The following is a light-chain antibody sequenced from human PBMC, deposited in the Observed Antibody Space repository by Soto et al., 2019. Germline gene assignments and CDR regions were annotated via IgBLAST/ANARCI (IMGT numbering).Light chain of an antibody. CDR1: QSVSSN. V-gene: IGKV3-15*01. Sequence: EIGMPQSPATLSGSPGERSTLSCRASQSVSSNLAWYQQKPGQAPRLLIYGASTRATGIPARFSGTGSGTEFTLTISTLQSEDFALYYCQQYNDWPLTFGQGTKVDIK. CDR2: GAS. CDR3: QQYNDWPLT. J-gene: IGKJ1*01.